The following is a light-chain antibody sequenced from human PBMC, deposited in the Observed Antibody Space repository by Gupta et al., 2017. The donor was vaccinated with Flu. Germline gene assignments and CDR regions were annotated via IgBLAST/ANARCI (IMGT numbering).Light chain of an antibody. CDR1: QSIRSE. J-gene: IGKJ1*01. CDR3: QQYNNWPPRT. CDR2: DAS. V-gene: IGKV3D-15*01. Sequence: EIVMTQSPDTLSVSPGEGATLSCRASQSIRSELAWYQQKLGQAPRLLIYDASTRATGVPARFSGSGSGTDFTLTISSVQSEDFGVYYCQQYNNWPPRTFGQGTTLEIK.